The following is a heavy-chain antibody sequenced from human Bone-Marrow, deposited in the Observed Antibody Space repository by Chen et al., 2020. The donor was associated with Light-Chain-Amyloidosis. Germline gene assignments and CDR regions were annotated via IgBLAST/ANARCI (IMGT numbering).Heavy chain of an antibody. D-gene: IGHD3-10*01. Sequence: QVQLVQSGAEVKKPGASVKASCKASGYSFTYFYLHWVRQAPGQGLEWLGRINPKSGDANYAQKFQGWVTMTRDTSISTAYMELSRLRSDDTAMYYCARDPGSGSYYDFWGQGTMVTASS. V-gene: IGHV1-2*04. CDR3: ARDPGSGSYYDF. CDR1: GYSFTYFY. CDR2: INPKSGDA. J-gene: IGHJ3*01.